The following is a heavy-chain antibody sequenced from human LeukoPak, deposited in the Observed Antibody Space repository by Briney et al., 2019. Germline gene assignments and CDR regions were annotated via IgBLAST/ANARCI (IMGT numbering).Heavy chain of an antibody. Sequence: SETLSLTCTVSGGSISSYYWSWIRQPPGKGLEWIGYIYYSGSTNYNPSLKSRVTISVDTSKNQFPLKLSSVTAADTAVYYCARDRLHYDILTGYSSQRYFDLWGRGTLVTVSS. CDR3: ARDRLHYDILTGYSSQRYFDL. J-gene: IGHJ2*01. V-gene: IGHV4-59*01. CDR1: GGSISSYY. D-gene: IGHD3-9*01. CDR2: IYYSGST.